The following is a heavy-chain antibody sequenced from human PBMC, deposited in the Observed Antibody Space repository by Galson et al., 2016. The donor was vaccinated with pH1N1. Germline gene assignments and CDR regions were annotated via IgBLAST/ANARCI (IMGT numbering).Heavy chain of an antibody. J-gene: IGHJ4*02. CDR1: GFTFNDYA. V-gene: IGHV3-9*01. CDR2: ISWNSGSI. Sequence: SLRLSCAASGFTFNDYAMHWVRQAPGKGLEWVSVISWNSGSIVYADSVKGRFTTSRDNAKDSLYLQMNSLRVEDTALYYCAKDMNLELREGALDYWGQGALVTVSS. CDR3: AKDMNLELREGALDY. D-gene: IGHD1-7*01.